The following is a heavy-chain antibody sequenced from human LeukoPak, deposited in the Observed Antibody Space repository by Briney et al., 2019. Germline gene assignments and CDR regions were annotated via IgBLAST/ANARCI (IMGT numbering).Heavy chain of an antibody. Sequence: ASVTVSCTASGYTFTAYYMHWVRQAPGQGLEWVGWVNPDRGGTNYAQKFQGRVTMTRDTSINTAYMDLSRLTSDDTAVYYCARIHCSSTSCYYFDYWGQGTLVTVSS. J-gene: IGHJ4*02. D-gene: IGHD2-2*01. CDR1: GYTFTAYY. V-gene: IGHV1-2*02. CDR3: ARIHCSSTSCYYFDY. CDR2: VNPDRGGT.